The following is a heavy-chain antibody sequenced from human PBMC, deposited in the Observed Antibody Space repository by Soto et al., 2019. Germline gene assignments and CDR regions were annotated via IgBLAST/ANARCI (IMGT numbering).Heavy chain of an antibody. J-gene: IGHJ4*02. V-gene: IGHV4-31*01. CDR3: ARWSQLDPRFDY. CDR2: IYYSGST. D-gene: IGHD1-1*01. CDR1: GGSISSGGYY. Sequence: QVQLQESGPGLVKPSQTLSLTCTVSGGSISSGGYYWSWIRQHPGKGLEWIGYIYYSGSTYYNPSPKSPVTISVDTSKNPFSLKLSFVTAADTAVYYRARWSQLDPRFDYWGQGTLVTVSS.